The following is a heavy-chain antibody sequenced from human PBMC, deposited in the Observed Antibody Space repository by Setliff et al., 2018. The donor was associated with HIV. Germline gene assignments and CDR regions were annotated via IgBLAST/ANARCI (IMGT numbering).Heavy chain of an antibody. Sequence: SQTLSLTCAVSGYAISSGYYWGWIRRPPGKGLEWIGSIYARGSTYYNPSLKSRVTISVDTSKNQFSLRLTSVTAADTAVYFCARVETTVTSRLDYWGQGTLVTVSS. V-gene: IGHV4-38-2*01. D-gene: IGHD4-17*01. J-gene: IGHJ4*02. CDR1: GYAISSGYY. CDR3: ARVETTVTSRLDY. CDR2: IYARGST.